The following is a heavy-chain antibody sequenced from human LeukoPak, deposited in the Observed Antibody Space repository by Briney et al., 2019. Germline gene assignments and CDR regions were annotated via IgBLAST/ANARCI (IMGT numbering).Heavy chain of an antibody. CDR3: TTYDILTGYYSWYYYYYMDV. V-gene: IGHV3-15*01. CDR1: GFTFSNAW. D-gene: IGHD3-9*01. Sequence: GGSLRLSCAASGFTFSNAWMSWVRQAPGKGLEWVGRIKSKTDGGTTDYAAPVKGRFTISRDDSKNTLYLQMNSLKTEDTAVYYCTTYDILTGYYSWYYYYYMDVWGKGTTVTVSS. CDR2: IKSKTDGGTT. J-gene: IGHJ6*03.